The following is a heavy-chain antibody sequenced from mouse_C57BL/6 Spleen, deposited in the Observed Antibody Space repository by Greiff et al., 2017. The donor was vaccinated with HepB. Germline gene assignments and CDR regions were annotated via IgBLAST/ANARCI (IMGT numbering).Heavy chain of an antibody. CDR3: AREKDEGYSPYYAMDY. CDR2: ISDGGSYT. V-gene: IGHV5-4*01. Sequence: EVHLVESGGGLVKPGGSLKLSCAASGFTFSSYAMSWVRQTPEKRLEWVATISDGGSYTYYPDNVKGRFTISRDNAKNNLYLQMSHLKSEDTAMYYCAREKDEGYSPYYAMDYWGQGTSVTVSS. D-gene: IGHD2-3*01. J-gene: IGHJ4*01. CDR1: GFTFSSYA.